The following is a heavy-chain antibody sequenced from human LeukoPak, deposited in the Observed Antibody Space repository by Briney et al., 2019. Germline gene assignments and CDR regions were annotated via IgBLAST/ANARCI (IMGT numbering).Heavy chain of an antibody. CDR2: IKPSGGST. J-gene: IGHJ6*02. CDR1: GYTFISYY. CDR3: ARDPTGGSYYYGMDV. Sequence: ASVKVSCKASGYTFISYYIHWVRQAPGQGLEWMGIIKPSGGSTSYAQKFQGRVTMTRDTSTSTVYMELSSLRSEDTAVYYCARDPTGGSYYYGMDVWGQGTTVTVSS. V-gene: IGHV1-46*01. D-gene: IGHD2-8*02.